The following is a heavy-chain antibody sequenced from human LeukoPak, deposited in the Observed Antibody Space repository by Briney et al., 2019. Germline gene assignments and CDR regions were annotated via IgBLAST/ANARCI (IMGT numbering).Heavy chain of an antibody. Sequence: HPGGSLRLSCAASGFTVSSNYMSWVRQAPGKGLEWVSVIYSGGSTYYADSVKGRFTISRHNSKNTLYLQMNSLRAEDTAVYYCARSSKPSGYESQLDYWGQGTLVTVSS. CDR2: IYSGGST. CDR1: GFTVSSNY. CDR3: ARSSKPSGYESQLDY. D-gene: IGHD5-12*01. V-gene: IGHV3-53*04. J-gene: IGHJ4*02.